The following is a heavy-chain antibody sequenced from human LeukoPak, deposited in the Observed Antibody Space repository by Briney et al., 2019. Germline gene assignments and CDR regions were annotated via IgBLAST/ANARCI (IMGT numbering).Heavy chain of an antibody. CDR1: GFTFSSYW. V-gene: IGHV3-7*03. J-gene: IGHJ2*01. CDR2: IKQDGSEK. D-gene: IGHD3-22*01. Sequence: GGSLRLSCAASGFTFSSYWMSWVRQAPGKGLEWVANIKQDGSEKYYVDSVKGRFTISRDNSKNTLYLQMNSLRAEDTAVYYCAKGTTYYYDSSDSGYFDLWGRGTLVTVSS. CDR3: AKGTTYYYDSSDSGYFDL.